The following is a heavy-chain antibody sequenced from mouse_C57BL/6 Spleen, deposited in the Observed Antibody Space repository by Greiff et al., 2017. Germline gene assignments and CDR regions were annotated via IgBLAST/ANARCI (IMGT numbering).Heavy chain of an antibody. D-gene: IGHD1-1*01. CDR3: ARRATVVTTDAIGY. CDR2: ISNLAYSI. Sequence: EVQLVESGGGLVQPGGSLKLSCAASGFTFSDYGMAWVRQAPRKGPEWVAYISNLAYSIYYADTVTGRFTISRENAKNPLYLEMSGLRSDDTAIYYCARRATVVTTDAIGYWGQGTSVTVSS. J-gene: IGHJ4*01. CDR1: GFTFSDYG. V-gene: IGHV5-15*04.